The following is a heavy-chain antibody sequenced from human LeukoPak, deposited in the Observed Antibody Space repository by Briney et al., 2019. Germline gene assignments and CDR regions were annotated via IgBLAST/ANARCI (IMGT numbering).Heavy chain of an antibody. CDR1: GFTFSDYA. CDR2: IAYGGTYK. Sequence: GTSLRLSCAASGFTFSDYAMHWVRQAPGKGLEWVAVIAYGGTYKHHADSLKGRFTISRDNSRDTLYLQTNSLRPEDTALYYCARNKAITAFFGMDVWGQGTTVIVSS. D-gene: IGHD2/OR15-2a*01. V-gene: IGHV3-30*03. J-gene: IGHJ6*02. CDR3: ARNKAITAFFGMDV.